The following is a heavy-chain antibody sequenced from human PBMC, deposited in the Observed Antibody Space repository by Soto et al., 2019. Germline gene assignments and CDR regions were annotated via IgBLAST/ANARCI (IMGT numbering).Heavy chain of an antibody. CDR3: ARVHFDVLTRYYGGWFDP. V-gene: IGHV1-69*01. CDR1: GGAFTSYG. J-gene: IGHJ5*02. CDR2: IIPLFGSR. Sequence: QVQLVQSGAEVKKPGSSVKVSCKASGGAFTSYGITWVRQAPGQGLEWMGGIIPLFGSRSYAQKFQGRLTITADESTSTAYMDLRSLRSEDTAVYYCARVHFDVLTRYYGGWFDPWGQGTLVTVS. D-gene: IGHD3-9*01.